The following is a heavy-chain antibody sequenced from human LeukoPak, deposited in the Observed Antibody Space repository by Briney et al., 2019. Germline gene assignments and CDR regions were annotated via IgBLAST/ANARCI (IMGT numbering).Heavy chain of an antibody. CDR2: INHSGST. D-gene: IGHD3-3*01. CDR1: GGSFSGYY. Sequence: SETLSLTCAVYGGSFSGYYWSWIRQPPGKGLEWIGEINHSGSTNYNPSLKSRVTISVDTSKYQFSLKLSSVTAADTAVYYCARGGTVLRFLEWLSRCWFDPWGQGTLVTVSS. CDR3: ARGGTVLRFLEWLSRCWFDP. V-gene: IGHV4-34*01. J-gene: IGHJ5*02.